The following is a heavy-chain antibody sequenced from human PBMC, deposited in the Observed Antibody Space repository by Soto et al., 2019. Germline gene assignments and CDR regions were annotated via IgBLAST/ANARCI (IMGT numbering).Heavy chain of an antibody. V-gene: IGHV3-15*07. D-gene: IGHD3-3*01. CDR3: TTGSVEGY. CDR2: IKTKTQGETT. J-gene: IGHJ4*02. CDR1: GFSISSAW. Sequence: EVQLVESGGGLVQPGGSLRLSCAASGFSISSAWMNWVRQAPGKGLEWVGRIKTKTQGETTDYPAPVKGRFTISRDDSKNTLYLQMNSLKMEDTAVYYCTTGSVEGYWGQGTLVTVSS.